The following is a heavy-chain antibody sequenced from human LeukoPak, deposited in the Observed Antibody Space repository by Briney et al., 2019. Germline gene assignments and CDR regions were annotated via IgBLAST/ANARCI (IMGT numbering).Heavy chain of an antibody. Sequence: ASVKVSCKTSGYTFTKFDINWVRQPAGPGLEWMGWRKANSGNTGYAQKFQGRVTITTNTSISTTYMELSRLTSEDTAVYYCARAPSWNYNRYYYYYVDVWGRGTTVTVSS. D-gene: IGHD1-7*01. CDR3: ARAPSWNYNRYYYYYVDV. CDR1: GYTFTKFD. V-gene: IGHV1-8*03. J-gene: IGHJ6*03. CDR2: RKANSGNT.